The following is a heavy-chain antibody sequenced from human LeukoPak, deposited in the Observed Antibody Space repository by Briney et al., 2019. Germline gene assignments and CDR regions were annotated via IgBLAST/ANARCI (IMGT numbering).Heavy chain of an antibody. CDR1: GGSFSGYY. CDR3: ASTYGSGSYDY. J-gene: IGHJ4*02. Sequence: PSETLSLTCAVYGGSFSGYYWSRIRQPPGKGLEWIGEINHSESTNYNPSLKSRVTISVDTSKNQFSLKLSSVTAADTAVYYCASTYGSGSYDYWGQGTLVTVSS. D-gene: IGHD3-10*01. CDR2: INHSEST. V-gene: IGHV4-34*01.